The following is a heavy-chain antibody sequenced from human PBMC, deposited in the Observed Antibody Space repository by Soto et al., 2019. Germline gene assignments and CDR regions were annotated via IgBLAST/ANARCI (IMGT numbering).Heavy chain of an antibody. V-gene: IGHV3-23*01. Sequence: GVSLRLSCAASGFPFSSDARSWVLQAPGKGLEWVSAISGSGGSTYYTDSVKGRFTISRDNSKNTLYLQMNSLRAEDTAVYYCAKGYYYDSSGYYFRWFDPWGQGTLVTVSS. CDR1: GFPFSSDA. J-gene: IGHJ5*02. CDR2: ISGSGGST. D-gene: IGHD3-22*01. CDR3: AKGYYYDSSGYYFRWFDP.